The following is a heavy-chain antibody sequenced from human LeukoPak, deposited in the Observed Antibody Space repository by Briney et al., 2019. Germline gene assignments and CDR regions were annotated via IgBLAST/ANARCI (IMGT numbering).Heavy chain of an antibody. CDR2: ISSSSSTI. J-gene: IGHJ3*02. Sequence: PGGSLRLSCAASGFTFSSYSMNWVRQAPGKGLEWVSYISSSSSTIYYADSVKGRFTISRDNAKNSLYLQMNSLRAEDTAVYYCASGWELLSAFDIWGQGTMVTVSS. CDR3: ASGWELLSAFDI. CDR1: GFTFSSYS. D-gene: IGHD1-26*01. V-gene: IGHV3-48*01.